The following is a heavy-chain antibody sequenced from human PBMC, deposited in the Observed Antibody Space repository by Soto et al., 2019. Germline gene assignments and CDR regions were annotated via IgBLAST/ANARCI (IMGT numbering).Heavy chain of an antibody. CDR3: ARYIGAVGRYYYGMDV. CDR2: IYFTGNT. V-gene: IGHV4-59*01. J-gene: IGHJ6*02. Sequence: SETLSLTCTVPSISSYYWSWIRQPPGKGLEWIGNIYFTGNTNYNPSLKSRVTMSVDTSQNQFSLELTSVTAADTAVYYCARYIGAVGRYYYGMDVWGQGTTVTVSS. CDR1: SISSYY. D-gene: IGHD6-13*01.